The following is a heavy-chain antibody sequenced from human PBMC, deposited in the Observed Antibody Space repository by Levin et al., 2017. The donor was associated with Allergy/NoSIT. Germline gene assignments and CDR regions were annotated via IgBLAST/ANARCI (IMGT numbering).Heavy chain of an antibody. CDR3: ARGANYGDYNWFDP. J-gene: IGHJ5*02. CDR1: GGTFSSYA. Sequence: SVKVSCKASGGTFSSYAISWVRQAPGQGLEWMGGIIPIFGTANYAQKFQGRVTITADESTSTAYMELSSLRSEDTAVYYCARGANYGDYNWFDPWGQGTLVTVSS. V-gene: IGHV1-69*13. CDR2: IIPIFGTA. D-gene: IGHD4-17*01.